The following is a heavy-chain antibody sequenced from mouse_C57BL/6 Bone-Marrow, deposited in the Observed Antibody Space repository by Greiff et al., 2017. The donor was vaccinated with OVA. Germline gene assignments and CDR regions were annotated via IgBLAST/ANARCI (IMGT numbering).Heavy chain of an antibody. CDR3: AREITTVVHWYFDV. Sequence: EVKLKESGPGMVKPSQSLSLTCTVTGYSITSGYDWHWIRHFPGNKLEWMGYISYSGSTNYNPSLKSRISITHDTSKNHFFLKLNSVTTEDTATYYCAREITTVVHWYFDVWGTGTTVTVSS. J-gene: IGHJ1*03. CDR2: ISYSGST. D-gene: IGHD1-1*01. CDR1: GYSITSGYD. V-gene: IGHV3-1*01.